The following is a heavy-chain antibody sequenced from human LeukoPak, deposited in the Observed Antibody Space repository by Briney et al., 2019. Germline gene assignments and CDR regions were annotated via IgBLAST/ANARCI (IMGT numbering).Heavy chain of an antibody. CDR3: ARGAYGSGSSYNYYGMDV. CDR2: IYPDDSDS. J-gene: IGHJ6*02. V-gene: IGHV5-51*01. CDR1: GYRFATSW. Sequence: GVSLKISCKGSGYRFATSWIAWVRQMPGKGLEWMGIIYPDDSDSRYSPSFEGQVTFSVDKSISTAYLQWSSLKASDTAIYYCARGAYGSGSSYNYYGMDVWGQGTPVTVSS. D-gene: IGHD3-10*01.